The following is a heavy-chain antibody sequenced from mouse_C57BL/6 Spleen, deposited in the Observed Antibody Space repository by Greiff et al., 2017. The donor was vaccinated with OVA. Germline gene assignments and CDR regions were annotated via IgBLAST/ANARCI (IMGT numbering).Heavy chain of an antibody. CDR1: GYTSTSYW. V-gene: IGHV1-69*01. CDR2: IDPSDSYT. CDR3: ARSSFITTVVSYFDY. J-gene: IGHJ2*01. D-gene: IGHD1-1*01. Sequence: QVQLQQPGAELVMPGASVKLSCKASGYTSTSYWMHWVKQRPGQGLEWIGEIDPSDSYTNYNQKFKGKSTLTVDKSSSTAYMQLSSLTSEDSAVYYCARSSFITTVVSYFDYWGQGTTLTVSS.